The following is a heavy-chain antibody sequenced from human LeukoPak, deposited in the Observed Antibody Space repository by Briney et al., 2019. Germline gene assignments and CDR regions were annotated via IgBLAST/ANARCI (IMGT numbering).Heavy chain of an antibody. CDR1: GYTFTSYG. CDR3: AREGGKGDHDAFDI. Sequence: ASVKVSCKASGYTFTSYGISWVRQAPGQGLEWMGWISAYNGNTNYAQKFQGRVTMTRDMSTSTVYMELSSLRSEDTAVYYCAREGGKGDHDAFDIWGQGTMVTVSS. J-gene: IGHJ3*02. D-gene: IGHD4-23*01. CDR2: ISAYNGNT. V-gene: IGHV1-18*01.